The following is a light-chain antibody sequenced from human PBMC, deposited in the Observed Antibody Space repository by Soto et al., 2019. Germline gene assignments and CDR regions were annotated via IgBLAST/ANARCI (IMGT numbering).Light chain of an antibody. CDR1: QSVSSN. J-gene: IGKJ4*01. Sequence: EIVMTQSPATLSVSPWEIATLSFMARQSVSSNLAWFQQKTGQAPRLLIYGTSSRATGIPDRFSGSGSGTEFTLTISSLQPDDFATYYCQQYNSYTGLTFGGGTKVDI. CDR3: QQYNSYTGLT. CDR2: GTS. V-gene: IGKV3D-15*01.